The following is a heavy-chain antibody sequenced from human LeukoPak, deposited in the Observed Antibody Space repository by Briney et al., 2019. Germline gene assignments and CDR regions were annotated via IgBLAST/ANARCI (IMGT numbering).Heavy chain of an antibody. CDR3: AKDTGTVGATPFDY. D-gene: IGHD1-26*01. CDR1: GFTFSSYA. CDR2: ISYDGSNK. V-gene: IGHV3-30*04. J-gene: IGHJ4*02. Sequence: PGGSLRLSCAASGFTFSSYAMHWVRQAPGKGLEWVAVISYDGSNKYYADSVKGRFTISRDNAKNSLYLQMNSLRAEDTALYYCAKDTGTVGATPFDYWGQGTLVTVSS.